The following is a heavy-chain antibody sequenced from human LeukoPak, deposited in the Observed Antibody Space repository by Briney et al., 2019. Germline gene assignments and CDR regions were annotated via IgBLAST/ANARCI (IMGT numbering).Heavy chain of an antibody. V-gene: IGHV3-30*18. Sequence: GGSLRLSCAASGFTFSSYGMHWVRQAPGKGLDWVAVISYDGSNKYYADSVKGRFTISRDNSKNTLYLQMNSLRAEDTAVYYCAKEAALLWFGESNFDYWGQGTLVTVSS. J-gene: IGHJ4*02. CDR2: ISYDGSNK. CDR3: AKEAALLWFGESNFDY. D-gene: IGHD3-10*01. CDR1: GFTFSSYG.